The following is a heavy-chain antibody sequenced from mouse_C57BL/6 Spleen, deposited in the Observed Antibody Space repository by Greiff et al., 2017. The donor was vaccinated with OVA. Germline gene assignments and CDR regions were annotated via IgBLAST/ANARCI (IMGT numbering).Heavy chain of an antibody. D-gene: IGHD1-1*01. CDR1: GYAFSSSW. CDR3: ARYYGSSYWYFDD. Sequence: QVQLKQSGPELVKPGASVKISCKASGYAFSSSWMNWVKQRPGKGLEWIGRIYPGDGDTNYNGKFKGKATLTADKSSSTAYMQLSSLTSEDSAVYFCARYYGSSYWYFDDWGTGTTVTVSS. V-gene: IGHV1-82*01. CDR2: IYPGDGDT. J-gene: IGHJ1*03.